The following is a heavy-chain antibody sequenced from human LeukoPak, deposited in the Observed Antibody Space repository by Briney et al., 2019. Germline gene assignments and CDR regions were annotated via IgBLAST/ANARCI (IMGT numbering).Heavy chain of an antibody. Sequence: PSETLSLTCILYAGSFSGYYWSWIRQPPGKGLEWIGEINHSRGTNYNPSLKSRVTIPVDMSNNQLSLKLTSLTAADTAVYYCARSSVAAGAFDIWGQGTMVTVSS. CDR1: AGSFSGYY. CDR3: ARSSVAAGAFDI. J-gene: IGHJ3*02. CDR2: INHSRGT. V-gene: IGHV4-34*01. D-gene: IGHD6-19*01.